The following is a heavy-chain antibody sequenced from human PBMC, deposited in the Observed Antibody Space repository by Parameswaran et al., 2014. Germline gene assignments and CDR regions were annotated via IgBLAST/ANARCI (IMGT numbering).Heavy chain of an antibody. CDR2: INHSGST. D-gene: IGHD3-3*01. V-gene: IGHV4-34*01. J-gene: IGHJ5*02. CDR3: ARGLKNAPLRGP. Sequence: VRQMPGKGLEWIGEINHSGSTNYNPSLKSRVTISVDTSKNQFSLKLSSVTAADTAVYYCARGLKNAPLRGPWGQGTLVTVSS.